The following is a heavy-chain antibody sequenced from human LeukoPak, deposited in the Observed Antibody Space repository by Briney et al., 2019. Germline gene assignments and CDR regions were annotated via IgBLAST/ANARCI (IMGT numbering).Heavy chain of an antibody. Sequence: GGSLRLSCAASGFTFSSYGMHWVRQAPGKGLEWVAFIRYDGSNKYYADSVKGRFTISRDNSKKTLYLQMNSLRAEDTAVYYCAKDGYYYGSGIDYWGQGTLVTVSS. J-gene: IGHJ4*02. D-gene: IGHD3-10*01. V-gene: IGHV3-30*02. CDR1: GFTFSSYG. CDR2: IRYDGSNK. CDR3: AKDGYYYGSGIDY.